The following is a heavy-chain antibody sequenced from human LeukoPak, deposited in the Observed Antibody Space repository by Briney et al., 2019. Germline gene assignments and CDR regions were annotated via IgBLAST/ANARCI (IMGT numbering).Heavy chain of an antibody. D-gene: IGHD6-13*01. Sequence: GGSLRLSCAASGFTFTIYAMSWVRQAPGKGLEWVASISQSRGVYYANSVQGRFTISSHNSKNTLFLQMNSRRAEATAIYYCAKDRSGYGSSYAFDYWGQGNLVTVSS. V-gene: IGHV3-23*01. CDR1: GFTFTIYA. CDR2: ISQSRGV. CDR3: AKDRSGYGSSYAFDY. J-gene: IGHJ4*02.